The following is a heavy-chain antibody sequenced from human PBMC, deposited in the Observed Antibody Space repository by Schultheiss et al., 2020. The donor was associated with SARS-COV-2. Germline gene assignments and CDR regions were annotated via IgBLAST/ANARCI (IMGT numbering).Heavy chain of an antibody. CDR3: ARDGSPAEYGAY. D-gene: IGHD1-26*01. Sequence: GGSLRLSCAASGFTFSSYAMHWVRQAPGKGLEWVAVISYDGSNKYYADSVKGRFTISRDNSKNTLYLQMNSLRAEDTAVYYCARDGSPAEYGAYWGQGILVTVSS. CDR1: GFTFSSYA. CDR2: ISYDGSNK. V-gene: IGHV3-30*01. J-gene: IGHJ4*02.